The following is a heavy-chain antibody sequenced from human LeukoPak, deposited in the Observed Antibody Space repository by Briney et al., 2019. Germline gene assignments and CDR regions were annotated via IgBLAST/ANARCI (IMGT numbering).Heavy chain of an antibody. Sequence: SETLSLTCTVSGGSISSYYWSWIRQPPGKGLEWIGYIYYSGSTNYNPSLKSRVTISVDTSKNQFSLKLSSVTAADTAVYYCARAGSSWSFLDYWGQGTLVTVSS. CDR3: ARAGSSWSFLDY. D-gene: IGHD6-13*01. CDR2: IYYSGST. V-gene: IGHV4-59*01. CDR1: GGSISSYY. J-gene: IGHJ4*02.